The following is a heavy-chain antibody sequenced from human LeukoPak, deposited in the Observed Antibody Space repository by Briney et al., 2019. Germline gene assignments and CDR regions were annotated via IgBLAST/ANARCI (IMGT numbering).Heavy chain of an antibody. V-gene: IGHV3-48*04. J-gene: IGHJ6*03. CDR2: ISSSTSTI. CDR1: GFTFSSYS. CDR3: ARGPCCSSTRKKYMDV. D-gene: IGHD2-2*01. Sequence: PGGSLRLSCAASGFTFSSYSMSRVRQAPGKGLEWVSYISSSTSTIYYADSVRGRFTIFRDNAKNSLYLQMNSLRAEDTAVYYCARGPCCSSTRKKYMDVWGKGTTVTVSS.